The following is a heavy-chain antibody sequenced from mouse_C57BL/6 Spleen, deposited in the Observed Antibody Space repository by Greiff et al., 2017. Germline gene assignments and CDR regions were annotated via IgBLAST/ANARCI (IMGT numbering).Heavy chain of an antibody. CDR2: IDPSDSET. J-gene: IGHJ2*01. Sequence: QVQLQQPGAELVRPGSSVKLSCKASGYTFTSYWMHWVKQRPIQGLEWIGNIDPSDSETHYNQKFKDKATLTLDKSASTAYMQLSSLTSEDSAVYYCAREAGGPGYFDYWGQGTTLTVSS. V-gene: IGHV1-52*01. CDR3: AREAGGPGYFDY. D-gene: IGHD3-3*01. CDR1: GYTFTSYW.